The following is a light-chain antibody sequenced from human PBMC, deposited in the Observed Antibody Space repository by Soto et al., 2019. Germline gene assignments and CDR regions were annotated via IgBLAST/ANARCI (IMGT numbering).Light chain of an antibody. CDR3: CSDAGSRTYV. CDR2: DNY. Sequence: QSALSPPSSLSGFPGQSITISCTGTSSDVGSYNLVSWYQQHPDKAPKLIIYDNYKRPSGVSNRFSGSKSGSTASLTISGLQAEDEADYYCCSDAGSRTYVFGSGTRVTVL. CDR1: SSDVGSYNL. J-gene: IGLJ1*01. V-gene: IGLV2-23*01.